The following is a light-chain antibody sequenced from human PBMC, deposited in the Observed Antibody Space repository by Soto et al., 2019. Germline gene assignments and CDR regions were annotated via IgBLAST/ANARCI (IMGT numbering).Light chain of an antibody. Sequence: DIQMTQSPATLSASVGDRATITCQASQYISNWLAWYQQKPGKAPKLLIXAASTLQSGVPSRLSGSGSGSEITRTIRSLQPEDFATYYGQQHNNYPPALSFGGGTKVDIK. J-gene: IGKJ4*01. V-gene: IGKV1-9*01. CDR3: QQHNNYPPALS. CDR2: AAS. CDR1: QYISNW.